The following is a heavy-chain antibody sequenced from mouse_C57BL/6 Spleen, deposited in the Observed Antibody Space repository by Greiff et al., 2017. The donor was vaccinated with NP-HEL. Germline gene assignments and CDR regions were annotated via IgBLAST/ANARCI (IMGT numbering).Heavy chain of an antibody. V-gene: IGHV1-80*01. CDR1: GYAFSSYW. CDR2: IYPGDGDT. CDR3: ARRRPNWDNAMDY. D-gene: IGHD4-1*02. J-gene: IGHJ4*01. Sequence: VMLVESGAELVKPGASVKISCKASGYAFSSYWMNWVKQRPGKGLEWIGQIYPGDGDTNYNGKFKGKATLTADKSSSTAYMQLSSLTSEDSAVYFCARRRPNWDNAMDYWGQGTSVTVSS.